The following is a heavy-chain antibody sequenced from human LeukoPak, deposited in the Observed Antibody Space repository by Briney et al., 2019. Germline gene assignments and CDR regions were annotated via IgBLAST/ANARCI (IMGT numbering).Heavy chain of an antibody. V-gene: IGHV4-31*03. Sequence: PSETLSLTCTVSSGSISSGGYYWSWIRQHPGKGLEWIGYIYYSGSTYYNPSLKSRVTISVDTSKNQFSLKLSSVTAADTAVYYCARGDGDYYYYGMDVWGQGTTVTVSS. CDR2: IYYSGST. CDR3: ARGDGDYYYYGMDV. J-gene: IGHJ6*02. CDR1: SGSISSGGYY.